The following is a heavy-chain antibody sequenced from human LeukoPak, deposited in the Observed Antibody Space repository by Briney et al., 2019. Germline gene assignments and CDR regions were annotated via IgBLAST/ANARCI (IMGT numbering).Heavy chain of an antibody. CDR3: ANTLQDYYDSSGYYLFDY. J-gene: IGHJ4*02. CDR1: GFTVSSNY. CDR2: IYSGGST. Sequence: PGGSLRLSCAASGFTVSSNYMSWVRQAPGKGLEWVSVIYSGGSTYYADSVKGRFTISRDNSKNTLYLQMNSLRAEDTAVYYCANTLQDYYDSSGYYLFDYWGQGTLVTVSS. D-gene: IGHD3-22*01. V-gene: IGHV3-53*01.